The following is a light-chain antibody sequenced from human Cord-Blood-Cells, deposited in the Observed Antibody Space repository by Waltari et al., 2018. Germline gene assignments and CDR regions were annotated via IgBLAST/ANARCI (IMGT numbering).Light chain of an antibody. CDR2: GAS. CDR1: QSVSRSY. J-gene: IGKJ1*01. CDR3: QQYGSSPWT. V-gene: IGKV3-20*01. Sequence: EIVLTQSPGTLSLSSGERATLSCRASQSVSRSYLAWYQQKPGQAPRLLIEGASSRATGIPDRFSGSGSGTDFTLTISRLEPEDFAVYYCQQYGSSPWTFGQGTKVEIK.